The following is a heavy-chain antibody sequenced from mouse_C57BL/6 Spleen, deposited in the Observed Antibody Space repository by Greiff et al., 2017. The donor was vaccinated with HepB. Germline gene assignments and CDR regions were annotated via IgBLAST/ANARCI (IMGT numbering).Heavy chain of an antibody. V-gene: IGHV6-3*01. D-gene: IGHD2-3*01. CDR1: GFTFSNYW. Sequence: EVKVEESGGGLVQPGGSMKLSCVASGFTFSNYWMNWVRQSPEKGLEWVAQIRLKSDNYATHYAESVKGRFTISRDDSKSSVYLQMNNLRAEDTGIYYCTGEWWLPRGYWGQGTTLTVSS. CDR3: TGEWWLPRGY. CDR2: IRLKSDNYAT. J-gene: IGHJ2*01.